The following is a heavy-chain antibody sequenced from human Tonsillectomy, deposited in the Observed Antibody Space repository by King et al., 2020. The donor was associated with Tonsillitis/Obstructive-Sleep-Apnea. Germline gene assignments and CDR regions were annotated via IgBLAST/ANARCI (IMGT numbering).Heavy chain of an antibody. CDR1: GGSISSYY. CDR3: AREALDAFDI. Sequence: QLQESGPGLVKPSETLSLTCTVPGGSISSYYWSWIRQPPGKGLEWIGYIYYSGSSKYNPSLKSRVTISVDTSKNQFSLKLSSVTAADTAVYYCAREALDAFDIWGQGTMVTVSS. J-gene: IGHJ3*02. CDR2: IYYSGSS. V-gene: IGHV4-59*01.